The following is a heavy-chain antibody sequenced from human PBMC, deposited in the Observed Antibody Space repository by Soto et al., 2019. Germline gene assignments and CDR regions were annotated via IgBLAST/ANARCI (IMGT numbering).Heavy chain of an antibody. Sequence: ASVKVSCKASGYTFTSYDINWVRQATGQGLEWMGWMNPNSGNTGYAQKFQGRVTMTRNTSISTAYMELSSLRSEDTAVYYCARHGVATINFRYYYGMDVWGQGTTVTVSS. CDR3: ARHGVATINFRYYYGMDV. J-gene: IGHJ6*02. D-gene: IGHD5-12*01. V-gene: IGHV1-8*01. CDR1: GYTFTSYD. CDR2: MNPNSGNT.